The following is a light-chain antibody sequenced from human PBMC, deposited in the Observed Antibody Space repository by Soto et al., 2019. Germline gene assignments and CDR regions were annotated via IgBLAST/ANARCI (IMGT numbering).Light chain of an antibody. CDR2: LGF. CDR3: MQALQAPSM. J-gene: IGKJ1*01. V-gene: IGKV2-28*01. CDR1: QSLLQSNGYNY. Sequence: DIVMTQSPLSLPVNPGEPDSIYCSSIQSLLQSNGYNYVHWYLQKPGQSPQLLIYLGFNRASGVPDRFSGSGSGTDFTLRISRVEAEDVGVYYCMQALQAPSMFGQGTKVVIK.